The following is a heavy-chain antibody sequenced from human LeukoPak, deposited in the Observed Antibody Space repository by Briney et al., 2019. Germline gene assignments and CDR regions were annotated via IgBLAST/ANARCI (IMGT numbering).Heavy chain of an antibody. V-gene: IGHV3-30*02. Sequence: PGGSLRLSCAASGFTFSNYGMHWVRQAPGKGLEWVSFIRYDGSIKYYADSVKGRFTISRDNSKNTLYLQMNSLRPEDTAVYYCACLRWDIMGASGAFDIWGQGTMVTVSS. CDR2: IRYDGSIK. CDR1: GFTFSNYG. D-gene: IGHD1-26*01. J-gene: IGHJ3*02. CDR3: ACLRWDIMGASGAFDI.